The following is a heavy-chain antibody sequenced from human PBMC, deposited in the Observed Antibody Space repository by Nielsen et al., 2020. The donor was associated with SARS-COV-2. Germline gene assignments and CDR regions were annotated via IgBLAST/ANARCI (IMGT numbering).Heavy chain of an antibody. J-gene: IGHJ5*02. D-gene: IGHD3-10*01. V-gene: IGHV5-51*01. CDR2: IYPGDSDT. Sequence: VRQMPGKGLEWTGIIYPGDSDTRYSPSFQGQVTISADKSISTAYLQWSSLKASDTAMYYCARSGITMVRGVITRGWFDPWGQGTLVTVSS. CDR3: ARSGITMVRGVITRGWFDP.